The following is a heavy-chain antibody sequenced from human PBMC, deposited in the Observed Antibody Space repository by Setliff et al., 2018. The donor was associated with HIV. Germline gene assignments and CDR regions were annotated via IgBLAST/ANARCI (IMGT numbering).Heavy chain of an antibody. J-gene: IGHJ3*02. Sequence: TSETLSLTCTVSGGSISSYYWSWIRQPPGKGLEWIGYIYTSGSTNYNPSLKSRVTISVDTSKNQFSLKLSSVTAADTAVYYCAAGSPSPFGFDIWGHGAMVTVSS. V-gene: IGHV4-4*08. CDR2: IYTSGST. D-gene: IGHD3-10*01. CDR3: AAGSPSPFGFDI. CDR1: GGSISSYY.